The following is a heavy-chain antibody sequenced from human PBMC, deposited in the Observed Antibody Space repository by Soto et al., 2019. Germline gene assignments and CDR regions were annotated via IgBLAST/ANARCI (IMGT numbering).Heavy chain of an antibody. CDR1: GDTMIGFY. CDR2: VYSDGST. Sequence: VQLRASGPGLVRPSETLSLTCSVSGDTMIGFYWNWFRQPAGKGLEWIGRVYSDGSTNFHPSLQSRLQMSFDRSRQQFSLSLRSVTAADTAVYYCTLNHCAGGGCYDRDYWGQGTRVTVSS. CDR3: TLNHCAGGGCYDRDY. J-gene: IGHJ1*01. D-gene: IGHD2-15*01. V-gene: IGHV4-4*07.